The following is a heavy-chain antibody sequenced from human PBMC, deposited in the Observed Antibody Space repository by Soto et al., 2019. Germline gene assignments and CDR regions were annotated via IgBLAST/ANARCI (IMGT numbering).Heavy chain of an antibody. CDR2: IGANDESI. J-gene: IGHJ3*02. V-gene: IGHV3-48*03. Sequence: GGSLRLSGVASGFDFRSYEMNWVRRAPGKGLEWGSNIGANDESIYYADSVKGRVSVSRDNAKNSLFLEMNSLRVDDTAVYYCARETLRDAIDIWGQGTMVTVSS. CDR1: GFDFRSYE. CDR3: ARETLRDAIDI.